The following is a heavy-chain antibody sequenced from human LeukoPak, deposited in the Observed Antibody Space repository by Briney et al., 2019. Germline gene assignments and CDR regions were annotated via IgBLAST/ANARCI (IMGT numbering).Heavy chain of an antibody. CDR1: GYTFTGYY. V-gene: IGHV1-2*02. CDR3: MITFGGVIPRGDWFDP. CDR2: INPNSGGT. D-gene: IGHD3-16*02. Sequence: ASVKVSCKASGYTFTGYYMHWVRQAPGQGLEWMGWINPNSGGTNYAQKFQGRVTMTRDTSISTAYMELSRLRSDDTAVYYCMITFGGVIPRGDWFDPWGQGTLVTVSS. J-gene: IGHJ5*02.